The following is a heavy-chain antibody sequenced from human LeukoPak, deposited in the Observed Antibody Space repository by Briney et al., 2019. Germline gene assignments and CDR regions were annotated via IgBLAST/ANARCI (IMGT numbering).Heavy chain of an antibody. D-gene: IGHD3-3*01. V-gene: IGHV4-31*03. CDR1: GGSISSGGYY. CDR2: IYYSGST. Sequence: SETLSLTCTVSGGSISSGGYYWSWIRQHPGKGLEWIGYIYYSGSTYYNPSLKSRVTISVDTSKNQLSLKLSSVTAADTAVYYCARAHREYDFLIGSWRDFDYWGQGTLVTVSS. CDR3: ARAHREYDFLIGSWRDFDY. J-gene: IGHJ4*02.